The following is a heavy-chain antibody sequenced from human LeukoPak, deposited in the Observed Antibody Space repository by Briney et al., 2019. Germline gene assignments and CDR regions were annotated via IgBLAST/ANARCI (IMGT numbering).Heavy chain of an antibody. Sequence: PSETLSLTCAVSGYSISSGYYWGWIRQPPGKGLEWIGSIYHGGSTYYNPPLKSRVTISVDTSKSQFSLKLSSVTAADTAVYYCARSYYDFWSGYLYHYYYYMDVWGKGTTVTVSS. CDR2: IYHGGST. J-gene: IGHJ6*03. CDR1: GYSISSGYY. D-gene: IGHD3-3*01. CDR3: ARSYYDFWSGYLYHYYYYMDV. V-gene: IGHV4-38-2*01.